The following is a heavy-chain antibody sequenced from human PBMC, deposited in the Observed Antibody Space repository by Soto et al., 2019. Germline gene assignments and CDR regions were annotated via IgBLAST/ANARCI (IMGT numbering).Heavy chain of an antibody. CDR2: INHSGST. J-gene: IGHJ6*03. CDR1: GGSFSGYY. D-gene: IGHD1-26*01. V-gene: IGHV4-34*01. Sequence: PSETLSLTCAVYGGSFSGYYWSWIRQPPGKGLEWIGEINHSGSTNYNPSLKSRVSISVDTSKNQVSLILSSVTAADTAVYYCARGGGLYYMEVWGKGTTVTVSS. CDR3: ARGGGLYYMEV.